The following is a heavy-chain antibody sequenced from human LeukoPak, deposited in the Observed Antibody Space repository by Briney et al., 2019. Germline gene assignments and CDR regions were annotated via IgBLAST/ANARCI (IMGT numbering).Heavy chain of an antibody. V-gene: IGHV3-30*04. D-gene: IGHD3-9*01. CDR1: GFTFSSYA. CDR2: ISYDGSNK. J-gene: IGHJ4*02. CDR3: ASLRYFDRPTLDY. Sequence: GRSLRLSCAASGFTFSSYAMHWVRQAPGKGLEWVAVISYDGSNKYYADSVKGRFTISRDNSKNTLYLQMNSLRAEDTAVYYCASLRYFDRPTLDYWGQGTLVTVSS.